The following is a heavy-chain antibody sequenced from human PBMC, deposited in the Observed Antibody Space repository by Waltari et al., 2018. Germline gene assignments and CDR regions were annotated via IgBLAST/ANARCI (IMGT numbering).Heavy chain of an antibody. CDR1: PGSIRSFY. J-gene: IGHJ5*02. D-gene: IGHD4-4*01. V-gene: IGHV4-59*08. CDR2: IYHSGIT. CDR3: ARTAPPYSNAAYGGWSDP. Sequence: QVQLQESGPGLVKPSETLSLTCTVSPGSIRSFYWSWIRLPPGKGLEWIGYIYHSGITSYTPPLKSRVTIGVDTSKNHVSLKMRSVTAADTAVYYCARTAPPYSNAAYGGWSDPWGQGTLVTVSS.